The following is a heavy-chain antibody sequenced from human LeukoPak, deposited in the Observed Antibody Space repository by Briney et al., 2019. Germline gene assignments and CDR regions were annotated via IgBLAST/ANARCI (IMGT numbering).Heavy chain of an antibody. D-gene: IGHD3-10*01. Sequence: PSETLSLTCTVSGYSISSGYYWAWIRQPPGKGLQWIGNIYHSGSTYYNPSLKSRVTISVDTSKNQFSLKLSSVTAADTAVYYCARVTGTPSITMVRGVTSFDYWGQGTLVTVSS. CDR1: GYSISSGYY. CDR3: ARVTGTPSITMVRGVTSFDY. CDR2: IYHSGST. J-gene: IGHJ4*02. V-gene: IGHV4-38-2*02.